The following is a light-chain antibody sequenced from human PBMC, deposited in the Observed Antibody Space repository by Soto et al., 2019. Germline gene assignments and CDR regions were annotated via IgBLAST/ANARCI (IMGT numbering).Light chain of an antibody. CDR3: SSYTSSSTLL. V-gene: IGLV2-18*02. CDR2: EVN. J-gene: IGLJ2*01. CDR1: SSDVGTYNR. Sequence: QSVLTQPPSVSGSPGQSVTISCTGTSSDVGTYNRVSWYQEPPGTAPKLMIYEVNNRPSGVPDRFSGSKSGNTASLTISGLQAEDEADYYCSSYTSSSTLLFGGGTQLSVL.